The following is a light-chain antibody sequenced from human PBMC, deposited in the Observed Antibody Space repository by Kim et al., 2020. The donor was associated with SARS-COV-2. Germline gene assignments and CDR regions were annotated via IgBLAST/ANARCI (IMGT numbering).Light chain of an antibody. Sequence: QSSTISCTGTSSDVGGYNYVSWYQQHPGKAPKLMIDDVSNRPSGVSNRFSGSKSGNTASLTISGLQAEDEADYYCSSYTSSSTDVVFGGGTQLTVL. CDR3: SSYTSSSTDVV. CDR1: SSDVGGYNY. J-gene: IGLJ2*01. V-gene: IGLV2-14*03. CDR2: DVS.